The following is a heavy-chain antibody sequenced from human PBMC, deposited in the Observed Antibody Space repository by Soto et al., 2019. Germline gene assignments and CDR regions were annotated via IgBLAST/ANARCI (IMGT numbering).Heavy chain of an antibody. CDR2: IKSKTDGGTT. J-gene: IGHJ6*02. V-gene: IGHV3-15*01. Sequence: GGSLRLSCAASGFTFSNAWMSWVRQAPGKGLEWVGRIKSKTDGGTTDYAAPVKGRFTISRDDSKNTLYLQMNSLKTEDTAVYYCTTDAYYVGGMDVWGQGTTVTVSS. CDR1: GFTFSNAW. CDR3: TTDAYYVGGMDV. D-gene: IGHD3-10*02.